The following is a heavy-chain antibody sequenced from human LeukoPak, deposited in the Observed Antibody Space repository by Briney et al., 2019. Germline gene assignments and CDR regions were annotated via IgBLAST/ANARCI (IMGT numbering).Heavy chain of an antibody. V-gene: IGHV4-34*01. D-gene: IGHD2-2*01. J-gene: IGHJ4*02. CDR1: GGSLSGYY. Sequence: PSETLSLTCAVYGGSLSGYYWSWIRQPPGKGLEWIGEINHSGSTNYNPSLKSRVTISVDTSKNQFSLKLSSVTAADTAVYYCARGGIVVPALDYWGQGTLVTVSS. CDR2: INHSGST. CDR3: ARGGIVVPALDY.